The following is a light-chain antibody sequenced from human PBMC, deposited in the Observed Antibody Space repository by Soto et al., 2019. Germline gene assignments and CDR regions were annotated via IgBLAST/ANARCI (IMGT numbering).Light chain of an antibody. Sequence: DIQLTQSPSTLSASVGDRVTITCRASQSMSDWLAWYQQKPGKAPKLLIYKASSLESGVPSRFSGSGSVTEFTLTISSLQPDDFATYYCQQYNTFSPEFGQGTKVEIK. CDR2: KAS. CDR3: QQYNTFSPE. V-gene: IGKV1-5*03. J-gene: IGKJ1*01. CDR1: QSMSDW.